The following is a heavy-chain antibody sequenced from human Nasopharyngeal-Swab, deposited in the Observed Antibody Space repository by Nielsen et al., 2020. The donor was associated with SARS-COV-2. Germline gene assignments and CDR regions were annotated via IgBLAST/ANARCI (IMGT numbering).Heavy chain of an antibody. CDR2: IYHSGST. Sequence: VRQAPGKGLEWIGEIYHSGSTNYNPSLKSRVTISVDKSKNQFSLKLSSVTAAGTAVYYCAREVRGIAARPYSDYYYGMDVWGQGTTVTVSS. J-gene: IGHJ6*02. V-gene: IGHV4-4*02. CDR3: AREVRGIAARPYSDYYYGMDV. D-gene: IGHD6-6*01.